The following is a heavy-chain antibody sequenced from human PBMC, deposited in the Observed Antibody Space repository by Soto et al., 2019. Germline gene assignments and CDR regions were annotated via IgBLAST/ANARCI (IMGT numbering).Heavy chain of an antibody. CDR1: GGSVNNGNYY. CDR3: ARALYCGGDCLGGPSYYFDY. Sequence: SETLSLTCTVSGGSVNNGNYYWSWIRQPPGKELEWIGYVYYTGSTYSNPSLKSRLTLTIDTSKNQFSLNLTSVTAADTAVYYCARALYCGGDCLGGPSYYFDYWGQGTLVTVSS. D-gene: IGHD2-21*02. J-gene: IGHJ4*02. V-gene: IGHV4-61*01. CDR2: VYYTGST.